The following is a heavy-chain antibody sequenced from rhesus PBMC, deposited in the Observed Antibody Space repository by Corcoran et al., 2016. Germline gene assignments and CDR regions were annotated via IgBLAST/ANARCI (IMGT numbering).Heavy chain of an antibody. CDR1: GFTFSSYG. Sequence: EVQLVETGGGLVQPGGSLKLSCAASGFTFSSYGMSWVRQAPGKGLEWVSAINSGGGSTTYSDSVKGRFTISRDNSKNTLSLQMNSLRAEDTAVYYCTLTEGAAAGSLDYWGQGVLVTVSS. CDR3: TLTEGAAAGSLDY. J-gene: IGHJ4*01. D-gene: IGHD6-25*01. CDR2: INSGGGST. V-gene: IGHV3S5*01.